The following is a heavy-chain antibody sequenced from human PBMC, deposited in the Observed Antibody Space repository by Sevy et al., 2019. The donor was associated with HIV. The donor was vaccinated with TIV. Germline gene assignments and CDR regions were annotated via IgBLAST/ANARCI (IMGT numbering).Heavy chain of an antibody. CDR3: AKGSYYYDSSGYKKNWYFDL. D-gene: IGHD3-22*01. Sequence: GGSLRLSCAASGFTFSSYGMHWVRQAPGKGLEWVAVISYDGSNKYYADSVKGRCTISRDNSKNTLYLQMNSLRAEDTAVYYCAKGSYYYDSSGYKKNWYFDLWGRGTLVTVSS. V-gene: IGHV3-30*18. CDR2: ISYDGSNK. CDR1: GFTFSSYG. J-gene: IGHJ2*01.